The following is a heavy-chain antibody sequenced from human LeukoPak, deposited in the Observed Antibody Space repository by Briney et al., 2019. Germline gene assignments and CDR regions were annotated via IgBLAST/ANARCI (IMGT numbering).Heavy chain of an antibody. Sequence: PSETLSLTCAVYGGSFSGYYWSWIRQPPGKGLEWIGEINHSGSTNYNPSLKSRVTISVDMSKNQFSLKLSSVTAADTAVYYCARGAMAPDYWGQGTLVTVSS. CDR1: GGSFSGYY. V-gene: IGHV4-34*01. CDR3: ARGAMAPDY. CDR2: INHSGST. D-gene: IGHD5-18*01. J-gene: IGHJ4*02.